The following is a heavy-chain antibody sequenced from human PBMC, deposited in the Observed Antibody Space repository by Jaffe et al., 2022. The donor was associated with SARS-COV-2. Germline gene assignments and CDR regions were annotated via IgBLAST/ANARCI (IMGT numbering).Heavy chain of an antibody. Sequence: QVQLQESGPGLVKPSQTLSLTCTVSGGSISSGGYYWSWIRQHPRKGLEWIGYIYYSGTTYYNPSLKSRVIISVDTSQNQFSLKLSSVTAADTAVYYCAREVGVPPPGYGMDVWGQGTTVTVSS. CDR1: GGSISSGGYY. V-gene: IGHV4-31*03. CDR3: AREVGVPPPGYGMDV. CDR2: IYYSGTT. D-gene: IGHD6-6*01. J-gene: IGHJ6*02.